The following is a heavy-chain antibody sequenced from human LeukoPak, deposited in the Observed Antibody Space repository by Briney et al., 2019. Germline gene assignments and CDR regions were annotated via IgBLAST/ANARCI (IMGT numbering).Heavy chain of an antibody. CDR3: ARKYSSGYKYYFDY. D-gene: IGHD3-22*01. V-gene: IGHV4-59*01. CDR1: GGSISSYY. CDR2: IYYSGST. Sequence: SETLSVTCTVSGGSISSYYWSWIRQPPGKGLEWIGYIYYSGSTNYNPSLKSRVTISVDTSKNQFSLKLSSVTAADTAVYYCARKYSSGYKYYFDYWGQGTLVTVSS. J-gene: IGHJ4*02.